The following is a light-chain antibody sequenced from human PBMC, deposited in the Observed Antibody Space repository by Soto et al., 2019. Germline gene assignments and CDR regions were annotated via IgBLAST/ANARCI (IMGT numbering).Light chain of an antibody. CDR1: SGYSNYK. CDR3: GADHGSGSNFVVV. Sequence: QAVVTQPPSASASLGASVTLTCTLSSGYSNYKVDWYQQRPGKDPRFVMRVGTGGIVGSKGDGIPDRFSVLGSGLNRYLTIKNIQEEDESDYHCGADHGSGSNFVVVFGGGTQLTVL. V-gene: IGLV9-49*01. CDR2: VGTGGIVG. J-gene: IGLJ2*01.